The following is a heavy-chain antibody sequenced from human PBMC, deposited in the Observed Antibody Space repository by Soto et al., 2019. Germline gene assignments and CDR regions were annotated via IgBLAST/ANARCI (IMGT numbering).Heavy chain of an antibody. D-gene: IGHD1-1*01. J-gene: IGHJ6*02. V-gene: IGHV4-34*01. CDR2: INHSGST. Sequence: SETLSLTCAVYGGSFSCYYWSWIRQPPGKGLEWIGEINHSGSTNYNPSLKSRVTISVDTSKNQFSLKLSSVTAADTAVYYCARGGTGPDRYYYGMDVWGQGTTVTVSS. CDR3: ARGGTGPDRYYYGMDV. CDR1: GGSFSCYY.